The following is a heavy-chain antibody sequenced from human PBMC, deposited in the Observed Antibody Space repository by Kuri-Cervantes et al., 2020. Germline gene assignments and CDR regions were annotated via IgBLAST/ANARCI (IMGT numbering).Heavy chain of an antibody. D-gene: IGHD6-19*01. Sequence: GGSLRLSCAASGFTFSGYWMSWVRQAPGKGLEWVANIKQDGSEKYYVDSVKGRFTITRDNAKNSLYLQMNSLRAEDTAVYYCARDSGWYGRDWFDPWGQGTLVTVSS. CDR2: IKQDGSEK. CDR3: ARDSGWYGRDWFDP. J-gene: IGHJ5*02. V-gene: IGHV3-7*01. CDR1: GFTFSGYW.